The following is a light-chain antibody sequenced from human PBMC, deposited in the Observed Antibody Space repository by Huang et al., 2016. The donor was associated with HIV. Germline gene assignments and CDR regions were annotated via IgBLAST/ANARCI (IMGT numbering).Light chain of an antibody. J-gene: IGKJ2*01. V-gene: IGKV3D-20*01. CDR1: QTVSNRF. CDR2: DAS. Sequence: ELVLPQSPATLYLSPGERANLSCGATQTVSNRFLAWFQQKPGLAPRLLIYDASVRATSIPDRFSGSGAGTDFTLTINRLEPEDFAVYYCQQYGDSSYSFGQGTKLQIK. CDR3: QQYGDSSYS.